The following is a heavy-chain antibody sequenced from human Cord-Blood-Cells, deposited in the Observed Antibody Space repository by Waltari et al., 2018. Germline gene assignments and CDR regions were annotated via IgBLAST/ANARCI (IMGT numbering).Heavy chain of an antibody. CDR1: GGTFSSYA. V-gene: IGHV1-69*01. Sequence: HVQLVQSGAEVKKPGSSVMVSCKASGGTFSSYAISWVRRSPGQGLEWMGGIIPIFGTANYAQKFQGRVTITADESTSTAYMELSRLRSEDTAVYYCARDRGPRRDGYNFDYWGQGTLVTVSS. J-gene: IGHJ4*02. CDR3: ARDRGPRRDGYNFDY. CDR2: IIPIFGTA. D-gene: IGHD5-12*01.